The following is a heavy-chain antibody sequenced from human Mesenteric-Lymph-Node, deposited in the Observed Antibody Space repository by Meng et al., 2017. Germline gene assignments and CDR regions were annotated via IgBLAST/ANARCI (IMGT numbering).Heavy chain of an antibody. J-gene: IGHJ6*02. Sequence: SETLSLTCAVYGGSFSGYYWSWIRQPPGKGLEWIGEINHSGSTNYNPSLKSRVTISVDTSKNQFSLKLSSVTVADTAVYYCARGQAPPAAAGIDDVWGQGNTVNVAS. CDR1: GGSFSGYY. D-gene: IGHD6-13*01. CDR3: ARGQAPPAAAGIDDV. CDR2: INHSGST. V-gene: IGHV4-34*01.